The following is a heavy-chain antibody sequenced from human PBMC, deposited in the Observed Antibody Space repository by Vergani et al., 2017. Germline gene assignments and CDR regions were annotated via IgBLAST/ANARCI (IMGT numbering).Heavy chain of an antibody. V-gene: IGHV3-23*01. CDR3: AKANPRNSGYDYLYYYHAMDV. Sequence: EVQLLESGGDLVQPGWSLRLSCAASGFTFNHYAMNWVRQAPGKGLEWVSGISGSGGSTYYAGSVKGRFTISRDSSKNTLYLQMNSLSAGDTAVYYCAKANPRNSGYDYLYYYHAMDVGGQGTTVTVSS. CDR2: ISGSGGST. D-gene: IGHD5-12*01. CDR1: GFTFNHYA. J-gene: IGHJ6*02.